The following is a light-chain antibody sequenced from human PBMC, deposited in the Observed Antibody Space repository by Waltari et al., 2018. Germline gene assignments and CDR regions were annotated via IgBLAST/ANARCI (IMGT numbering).Light chain of an antibody. Sequence: DIQMTQSPSSLSASVGDRVTITCRASQSISGYLNWYQQKPGKAPKVLNYATSSLQSGVPSRFSGSGSGTDFTLTITSLQPEDFATYYCQQSYRTPPRTFGGGTKVEIK. CDR2: ATS. CDR3: QQSYRTPPRT. CDR1: QSISGY. V-gene: IGKV1-39*01. J-gene: IGKJ4*01.